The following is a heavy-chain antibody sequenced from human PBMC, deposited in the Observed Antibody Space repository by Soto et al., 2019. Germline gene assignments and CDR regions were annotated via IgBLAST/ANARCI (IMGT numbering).Heavy chain of an antibody. CDR3: ARDLSGGTYGSGSYYNYFDY. V-gene: IGHV4-4*02. D-gene: IGHD3-10*01. J-gene: IGHJ4*02. Sequence: PSETLSLTCAVSGGSISSSNWWSWVRQPPGKGLEWIGEIYHSGSTNYNPSLKSRVTISVDKSKNQFSLKLSSVTAADTAVYYCARDLSGGTYGSGSYYNYFDYWGQGXLVTVSS. CDR2: IYHSGST. CDR1: GGSISSSNW.